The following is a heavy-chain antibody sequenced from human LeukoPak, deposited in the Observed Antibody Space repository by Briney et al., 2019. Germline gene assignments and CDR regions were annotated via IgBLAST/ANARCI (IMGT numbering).Heavy chain of an antibody. CDR3: ARVEWELLPYFQH. D-gene: IGHD1-26*01. V-gene: IGHV1-2*02. CDR2: INPNSGGT. J-gene: IGHJ1*01. CDR1: GYTFTGYY. Sequence: ASVKVSCKASGYTFTGYYMHWVRQAPGQGLEWMGWINPNSGGTNYAQKFQGRVTMTRDTSTSTAYMELSRLRSDDTAVYYCARVEWELLPYFQHWGQGTLVTVSS.